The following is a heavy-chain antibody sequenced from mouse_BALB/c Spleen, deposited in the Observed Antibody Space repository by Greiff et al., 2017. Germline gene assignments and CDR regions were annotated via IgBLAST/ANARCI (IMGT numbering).Heavy chain of an antibody. V-gene: IGHV5-4*02. J-gene: IGHJ4*01. D-gene: IGHD1-2*01. CDR2: ISEGGSYI. CDR3: VYYGFAMDY. CDR1: GFTFSDYY. Sequence: EVKLVESGGGLVKPGGSLKISCAASGFTFSDYYMYWVRQTTENRLEWVAIISEGGSYIYYPDSVKGGFTISRDNAKNNLYLQMSRLRSEDTAMYYCVYYGFAMDYRGQGTSVTV.